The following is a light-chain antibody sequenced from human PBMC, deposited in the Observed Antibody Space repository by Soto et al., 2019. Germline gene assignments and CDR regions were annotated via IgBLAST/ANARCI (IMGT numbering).Light chain of an antibody. Sequence: DIQMTQSPPTLSASVGDRVTITCRASQSISTWLAWYQQRPGKAPKLLIYKASSLESGVPSRFSGSGSGTEFTLTISSLQPDDFATYYCQQYNTYWTFGQGSKVAIK. CDR3: QQYNTYWT. CDR2: KAS. V-gene: IGKV1-5*03. J-gene: IGKJ1*01. CDR1: QSISTW.